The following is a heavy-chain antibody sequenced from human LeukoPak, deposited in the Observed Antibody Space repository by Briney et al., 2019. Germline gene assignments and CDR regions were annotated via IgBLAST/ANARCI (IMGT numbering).Heavy chain of an antibody. Sequence: GGSLRLSCAASGFTFSNAWMSWVRQAPGKGLEWVGRIKSKTDGGTTDYAAPVKGRFTISRDDSKNTLYLQMNSLKTEDTAVYYCTTKGYGESYYYYGMDVWGQGTTVTVS. CDR3: TTKGYGESYYYYGMDV. CDR1: GFTFSNAW. V-gene: IGHV3-15*01. D-gene: IGHD4-17*01. J-gene: IGHJ6*02. CDR2: IKSKTDGGTT.